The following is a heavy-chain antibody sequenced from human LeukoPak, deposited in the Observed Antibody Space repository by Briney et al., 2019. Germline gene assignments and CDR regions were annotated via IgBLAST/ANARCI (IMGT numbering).Heavy chain of an antibody. CDR2: ISGSGGST. CDR1: GFTFSSYA. J-gene: IGHJ4*02. V-gene: IGHV3-23*01. D-gene: IGHD2-15*01. CDR3: AKGTSSSCYSAPNY. Sequence: GSLRLSCAASGFTFSSYAMSWVRQAPGKGLEWVSAISGSGGSTYYADSVKGRFTISRDNSKNTLYLQMNSLRAEDTAVYYCAKGTSSSCYSAPNYWGQGTLVTVSS.